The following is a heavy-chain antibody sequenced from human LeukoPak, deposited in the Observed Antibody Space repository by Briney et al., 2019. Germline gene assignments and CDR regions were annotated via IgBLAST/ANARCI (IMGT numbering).Heavy chain of an antibody. J-gene: IGHJ4*02. Sequence: SETLSLTCAVYGGSFSGYYWSWIRRPPGKGLEWIGEINHSGSTNYNPSLKSRVTISVDTSKNQFSLKLSSVTAADTAVYYCAGGSYDSSGLHFDYWGQGTLVTVSS. V-gene: IGHV4-34*01. CDR2: INHSGST. CDR3: AGGSYDSSGLHFDY. D-gene: IGHD3-22*01. CDR1: GGSFSGYY.